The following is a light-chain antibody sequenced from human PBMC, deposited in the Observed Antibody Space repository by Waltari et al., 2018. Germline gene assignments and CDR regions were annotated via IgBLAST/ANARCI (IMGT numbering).Light chain of an antibody. Sequence: QSVLTQSSPTSGTPGQRVSISCSGTSSNIGSNSVSWYQHHPGAAPKLLIYASDQRPSGVPDRFSGSKSGTSASLAISGLRSEDEADYYCATWDDSLGGFYVFGTGTKVTVL. CDR1: SSNIGSNS. V-gene: IGLV1-47*01. J-gene: IGLJ1*01. CDR3: ATWDDSLGGFYV. CDR2: ASD.